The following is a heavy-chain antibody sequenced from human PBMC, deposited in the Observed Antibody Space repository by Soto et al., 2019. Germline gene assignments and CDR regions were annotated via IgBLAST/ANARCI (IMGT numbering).Heavy chain of an antibody. V-gene: IGHV1-69*13. CDR1: GGTFSSYA. D-gene: IGHD2-8*01. CDR2: IIPIFGTA. Sequence: SVKVTCKASGGTFSSYAISWVRQAPGQGLEWMGGIIPIFGTANYAQRFQGRVTITADESTSTAYMELSSLRSEDTAVYYCARDGAYCTNGVCRNAYYYYGMDVWGQGTTVIVSS. J-gene: IGHJ6*02. CDR3: ARDGAYCTNGVCRNAYYYYGMDV.